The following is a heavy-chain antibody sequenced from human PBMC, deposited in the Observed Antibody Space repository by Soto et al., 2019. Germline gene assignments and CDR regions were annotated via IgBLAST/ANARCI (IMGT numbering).Heavy chain of an antibody. CDR2: IYYSGTT. V-gene: IGHV4-39*01. Sequence: SETLSLTCAVSGGSISSSSYYWGWIRQPPGKGLEWIGSIYYSGTTYYNPSLKSRVTISVDTSQNQFSLQLSSVTVADTAVYYCARQQASSSWYSRGPFDYWGQGTLVTVSS. CDR1: GGSISSSSYY. CDR3: ARQQASSSWYSRGPFDY. D-gene: IGHD6-13*01. J-gene: IGHJ4*02.